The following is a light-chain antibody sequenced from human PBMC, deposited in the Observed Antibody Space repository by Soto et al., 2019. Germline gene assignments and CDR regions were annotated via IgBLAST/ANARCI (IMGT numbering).Light chain of an antibody. Sequence: QSVLTQPPSASGTPGQRVTISCSGSSSNIETNTVDWYQHLPGTAPKVLIFNNNQPPSGVPDRFSGSKSGTSASLAISGLQSEDEAHYYCAVWDNSLSGMIFGGGTKLTVL. V-gene: IGLV1-44*01. J-gene: IGLJ2*01. CDR1: SSNIETNT. CDR3: AVWDNSLSGMI. CDR2: NNN.